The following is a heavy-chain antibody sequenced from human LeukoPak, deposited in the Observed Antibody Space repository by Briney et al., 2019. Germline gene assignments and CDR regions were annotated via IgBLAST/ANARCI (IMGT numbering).Heavy chain of an antibody. J-gene: IGHJ5*02. CDR1: GFTFNDYY. V-gene: IGHV3-11*01. CDR3: ATDGAGFDT. Sequence: GGSLRLSCATSGFTFNDYYMSWIRQAPGKGLEWLSYINIGGTNTHYADSVKGRFTISRDNAKKSLYLEMNNLRAEDTAVYYCATDGAGFDTWGQGVLVTVSS. CDR2: INIGGTNT.